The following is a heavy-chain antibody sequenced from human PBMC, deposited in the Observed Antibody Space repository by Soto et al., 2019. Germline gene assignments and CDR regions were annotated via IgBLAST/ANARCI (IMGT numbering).Heavy chain of an antibody. CDR2: ISHTGTT. CDR3: AKYRRTDADGYTLDF. J-gene: IGHJ4*02. Sequence: SETLSLTCAVSGDSISGSQWWSWVRLPPGKGLEWIGEISHTGTTNYNPSLKSRVTMSVDKPKNQFSLRVTSVTSADTAVYYCAKYRRTDADGYTLDFWGQGTLVTV. CDR1: GDSISGSQW. D-gene: IGHD5-12*01. V-gene: IGHV4-4*02.